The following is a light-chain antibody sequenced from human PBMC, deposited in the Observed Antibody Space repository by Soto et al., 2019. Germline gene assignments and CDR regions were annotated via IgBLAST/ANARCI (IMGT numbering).Light chain of an antibody. Sequence: DIQMTQSPSILSSSLGDRVTITCRASQSIRSWLAWYQQKPGKAPKLLIYDAYSLESGVPSRFSGRRSGTEFTLTIAGLQTEDFATYYCQQYESYSPLTFGGGTKVDIK. CDR2: DAY. CDR1: QSIRSW. J-gene: IGKJ4*01. CDR3: QQYESYSPLT. V-gene: IGKV1-5*01.